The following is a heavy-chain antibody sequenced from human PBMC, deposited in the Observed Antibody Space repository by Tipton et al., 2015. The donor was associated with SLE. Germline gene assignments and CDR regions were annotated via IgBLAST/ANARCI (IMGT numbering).Heavy chain of an antibody. V-gene: IGHV3-66*01. J-gene: IGHJ6*03. CDR3: ARVNYDFWSGYSYYYYMDV. CDR2: IYSGGST. Sequence: SLRLSCAASGFTFSSYWMSWVRQAPGKGLEWVSVIYSGGSTYYADSVKGRFTISRDNAKNSLYLQMNSPRAEDTAVYYCARVNYDFWSGYSYYYYMDVWGKGTTVTVSS. CDR1: GFTFSSYW. D-gene: IGHD3-3*01.